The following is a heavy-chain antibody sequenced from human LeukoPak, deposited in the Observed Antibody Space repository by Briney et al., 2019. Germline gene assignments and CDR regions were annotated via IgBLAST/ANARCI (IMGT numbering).Heavy chain of an antibody. Sequence: PSETLSLTCTVSGGSISSYYWGWIRQPPGKGLEWIGSIYYSGSTYYNPSLKSRVTISVDTSKNQFSLKLSSVTAADTAVYYCARHLTTGYDDKTEFDYWGQGTLVTVSS. CDR2: IYYSGST. V-gene: IGHV4-39*01. D-gene: IGHD1-1*01. J-gene: IGHJ4*02. CDR3: ARHLTTGYDDKTEFDY. CDR1: GGSISSYY.